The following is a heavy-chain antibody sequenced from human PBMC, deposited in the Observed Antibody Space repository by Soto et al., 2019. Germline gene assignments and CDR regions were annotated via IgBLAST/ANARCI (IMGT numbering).Heavy chain of an antibody. J-gene: IGHJ6*02. V-gene: IGHV3-21*01. Sequence: PXGSLRLSCAASGFTFSSYSMNWVRQAPGKGLEWVSSISSSSSYIYYADSVKGRFTISRDNAKNSLYLQMNSLRAEDTAVYYCARGFIRFLEWSYGMDVWAQGTTVTVSS. CDR1: GFTFSSYS. D-gene: IGHD3-3*01. CDR3: ARGFIRFLEWSYGMDV. CDR2: ISSSSSYI.